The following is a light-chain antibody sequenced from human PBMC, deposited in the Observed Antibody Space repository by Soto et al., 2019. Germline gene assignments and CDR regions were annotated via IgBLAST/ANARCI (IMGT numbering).Light chain of an antibody. CDR3: QQYGSSPLT. CDR2: GAS. Sequence: EIVMTQSPATLSVSPGERATLSCRASQSVSTDQLAWYQQKPGQAPRLLIYGASSRATGIPDRFSGSGSGTDFTLTISRLEPEDFAVYYCQQYGSSPLTFGGGTKVDI. CDR1: QSVSTDQ. V-gene: IGKV3-20*01. J-gene: IGKJ4*01.